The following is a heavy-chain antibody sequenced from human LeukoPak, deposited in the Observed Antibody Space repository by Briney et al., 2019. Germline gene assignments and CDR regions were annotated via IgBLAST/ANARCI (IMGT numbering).Heavy chain of an antibody. Sequence: PGGSLRRSCAVSGFTFSSYGMLWVRQAPGKGLEWVAVRFTISRDNSKNTLYLQMNGLRAEDTAVYYCAKTRAGEMATIGAFDIWGQGTMVAVSS. J-gene: IGHJ3*02. V-gene: IGHV3-30*18. CDR3: AKTRAGEMATIGAFDI. D-gene: IGHD5-24*01. CDR1: GFTFSSYG.